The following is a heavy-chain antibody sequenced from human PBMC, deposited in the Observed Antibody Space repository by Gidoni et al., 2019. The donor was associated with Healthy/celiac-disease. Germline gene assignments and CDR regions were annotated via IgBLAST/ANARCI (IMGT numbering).Heavy chain of an antibody. CDR1: GYTFTSYA. CDR2: INAGNGNT. D-gene: IGHD2-15*01. CDR3: ARAERDIPYGMDV. V-gene: IGHV1-3*01. Sequence: QVQLVQSGAEVKKPGASVKVSCKASGYTFTSYAMHWVRQAPGQRLEWMGWINAGNGNTKYSQKCQGRVTITRDTSASTAYMELSSLRSEDTAVYYCARAERDIPYGMDVWGQGTTVTVSS. J-gene: IGHJ6*02.